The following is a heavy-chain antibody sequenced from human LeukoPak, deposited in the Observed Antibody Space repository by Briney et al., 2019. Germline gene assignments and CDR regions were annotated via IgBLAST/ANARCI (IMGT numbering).Heavy chain of an antibody. Sequence: ASEKVSCKASGYSFSDYPIHWVRQAPGQGLEWMGRINSKSGGTSSAQNFQGRVTMTRDTSINTAYMELSGLTSDDTALYYCARGGSGSGYLYYFDYWGQGTLVSVSS. J-gene: IGHJ4*02. CDR2: INSKSGGT. V-gene: IGHV1-2*06. D-gene: IGHD3-10*01. CDR1: GYSFSDYP. CDR3: ARGGSGSGYLYYFDY.